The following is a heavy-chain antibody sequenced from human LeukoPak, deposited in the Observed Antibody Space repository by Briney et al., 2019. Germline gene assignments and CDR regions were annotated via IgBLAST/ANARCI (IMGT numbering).Heavy chain of an antibody. CDR1: GFTVSSNY. D-gene: IGHD3-3*01. J-gene: IGHJ6*02. CDR3: ARDRAYYDFWSGYYIPNYYYYGMDV. V-gene: IGHV3-66*02. Sequence: WGSLRLSCAASGFTVSSNYMSWVRQAPGKGLEWVSAIYSGGSTYYADSVKGRFTISRDNSKNTLYLQMNSLRAEDTAVYYCARDRAYYDFWSGYYIPNYYYYGMDVWGQGTTVTVSS. CDR2: IYSGGST.